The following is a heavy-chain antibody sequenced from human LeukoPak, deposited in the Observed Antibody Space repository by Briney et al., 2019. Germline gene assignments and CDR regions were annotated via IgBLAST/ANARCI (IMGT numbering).Heavy chain of an antibody. Sequence: SETLSLTCTVSGDSISGYYWSWIRQPPQKRLEWIAYIYYGGSSHYNPSLKSRVTLSVDSSKNQFSLKLSSVTAADTGVYYCARGLIAALEYYLDSWGQGTLVTVSS. CDR3: ARGLIAALEYYLDS. D-gene: IGHD6-6*01. V-gene: IGHV4-59*01. CDR2: IYYGGSS. CDR1: GDSISGYY. J-gene: IGHJ4*02.